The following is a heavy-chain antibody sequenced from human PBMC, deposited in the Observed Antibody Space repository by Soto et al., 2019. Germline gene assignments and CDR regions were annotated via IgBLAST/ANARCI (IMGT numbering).Heavy chain of an antibody. D-gene: IGHD6-13*01. J-gene: IGHJ5*02. Sequence: GASVKVSGKASGGTFSSYAISWVRQAPGQGLEWMGGIIPIFGTANYAQKFQGRVTITADKSTSTAYMELSSLRSEDTAVYYCARDEAIAAAGTWGQGTLVTVSS. CDR1: GGTFSSYA. CDR3: ARDEAIAAAGT. V-gene: IGHV1-69*06. CDR2: IIPIFGTA.